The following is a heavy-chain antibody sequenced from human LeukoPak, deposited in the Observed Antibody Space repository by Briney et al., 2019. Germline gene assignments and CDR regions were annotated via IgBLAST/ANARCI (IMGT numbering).Heavy chain of an antibody. CDR2: ISGSGGST. J-gene: IGHJ4*02. V-gene: IGHV3-23*01. CDR3: AKDLYSSSHKRSGYFDY. D-gene: IGHD6-6*01. Sequence: GSLRLSCAASGFTFSSYAMSWVRQAPGKGLEWVSAISGSGGSTYYADSVKGRFTISRDNSKNTLYLQMNSLRAEDTAVYYCAKDLYSSSHKRSGYFDYWGQGTLVTVSS. CDR1: GFTFSSYA.